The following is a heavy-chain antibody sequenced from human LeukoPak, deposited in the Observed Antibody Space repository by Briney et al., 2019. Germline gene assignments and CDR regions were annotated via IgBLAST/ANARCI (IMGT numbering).Heavy chain of an antibody. Sequence: SETLSLTCTVSGGSISSSSYYWGWIRQPPGKGLEWIGSIYYSGSTYYNPSLKSRVTIYVDTSKNQFSLKLSSVTAADTAVYYCTRQSSPLREFDYWGQGTLVTVSS. CDR1: GGSISSSSYY. CDR3: TRQSSPLREFDY. CDR2: IYYSGST. D-gene: IGHD6-13*01. V-gene: IGHV4-39*01. J-gene: IGHJ4*02.